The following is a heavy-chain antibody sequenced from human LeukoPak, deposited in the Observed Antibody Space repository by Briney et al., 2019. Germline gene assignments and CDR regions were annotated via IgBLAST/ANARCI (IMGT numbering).Heavy chain of an antibody. CDR1: GFTFSSYG. CDR3: ARVRAAGTVYYYYGMDV. CDR2: INWNGGST. V-gene: IGHV3-20*01. D-gene: IGHD6-13*01. J-gene: IGHJ6*02. Sequence: GRSLRLSCAASGFTFSSYGMHWVRQAPGKGLEWVSGINWNGGSTGYADSVKGRFTISRDNAKNSLYLQMNSLRAEDTALYHCARVRAAGTVYYYYGMDVGGQGTTVTVSS.